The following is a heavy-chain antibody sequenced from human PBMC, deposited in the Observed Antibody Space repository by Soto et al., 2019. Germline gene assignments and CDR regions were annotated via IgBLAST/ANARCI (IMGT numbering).Heavy chain of an antibody. J-gene: IGHJ4*02. V-gene: IGHV1-3*01. CDR1: GYTFNGYA. D-gene: IGHD3-9*01. CDR3: ASGPANLRLVY. Sequence: ASVKVSCKGSGYTFNGYAVRCVRQAPGQRLEWMGWINAGNGNTKYSQKFQGRVTITRDTSASTAYMELSSLRSEDTAVYYCASGPANLRLVYWGQGTLVTVSS. CDR2: INAGNGNT.